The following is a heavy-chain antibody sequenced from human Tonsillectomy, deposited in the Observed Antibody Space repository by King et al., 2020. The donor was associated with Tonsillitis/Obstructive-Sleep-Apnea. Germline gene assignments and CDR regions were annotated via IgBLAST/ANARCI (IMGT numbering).Heavy chain of an antibody. D-gene: IGHD2-8*01. J-gene: IGHJ3*02. CDR2: IYYSGNT. CDR1: GGSISSYY. V-gene: IGHV4-59*01. Sequence: LQLQESGPGLVKPSETLSLTCTVSGGSISSYYWSWIRQPPGKRLEWIGYIYYSGNTNYNPSLKSRVTISVDTSKNQFSLKLSSVTAADTAVYYCARDMVLEAGGDAFDIWGQGTMVTVSS. CDR3: ARDMVLEAGGDAFDI.